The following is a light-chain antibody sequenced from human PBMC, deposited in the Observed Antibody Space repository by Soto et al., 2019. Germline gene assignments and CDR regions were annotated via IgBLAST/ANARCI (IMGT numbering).Light chain of an antibody. Sequence: QAVVTQSPSASASLGASVKLTCTLSSGHSSYAIAWHQQQPEKGPRYLMKLKSDGSHSKGDGIPDRFSGSSSGAERYLTISSLQSEDEADYYCQTWGTGVIFGGGTKVTVL. CDR1: SGHSSYA. CDR3: QTWGTGVI. J-gene: IGLJ2*01. V-gene: IGLV4-69*01. CDR2: LKSDGSH.